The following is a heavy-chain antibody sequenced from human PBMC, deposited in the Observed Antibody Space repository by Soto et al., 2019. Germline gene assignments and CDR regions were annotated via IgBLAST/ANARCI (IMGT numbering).Heavy chain of an antibody. V-gene: IGHV4-59*01. CDR1: GGSISSYY. CDR3: AGYCISTSCYDVY. D-gene: IGHD2-2*01. J-gene: IGHJ4*02. CDR2: IYYSGST. Sequence: SETLSLTCTVSGGSISSYYWSWIRQPPGKGLEWIGYIYYSGSTNYNPSLKSRVTISVDTSKNQFSLKLSSVTAADTAVYYCAGYCISTSCYDVYWGQGTLVTVS.